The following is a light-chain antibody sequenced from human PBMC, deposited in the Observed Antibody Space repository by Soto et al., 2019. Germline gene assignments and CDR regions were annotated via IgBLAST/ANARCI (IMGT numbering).Light chain of an antibody. CDR2: LAS. V-gene: IGKV1-9*01. CDR3: LYLNSFPLT. CDR1: QGIRNY. J-gene: IGKJ4*01. Sequence: IQLTQSPSSLSASVGDRVTITCRASQGIRNYLAWYQQKPGKAPNLLIYLASTLQGGVPSRFSGSGSGTDFSLTISSLQPEDVATYYCLYLNSFPLTFGGGTKVELK.